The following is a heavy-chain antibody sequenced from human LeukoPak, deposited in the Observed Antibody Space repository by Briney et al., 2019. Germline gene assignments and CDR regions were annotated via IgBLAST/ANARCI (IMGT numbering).Heavy chain of an antibody. CDR1: GYTFSSYG. D-gene: IGHD1-26*01. CDR3: ARDLEWEQHNAFDI. J-gene: IGHJ3*02. Sequence: GASVKVSCKASGYTFSSYGISRVRQAPGQGLEWMGWISAYNGNTNYAQKLQGRVTMTTDTSTSTAYMELRSLRSDDTAVYYCARDLEWEQHNAFDIWGQGTMVTVSS. CDR2: ISAYNGNT. V-gene: IGHV1-18*01.